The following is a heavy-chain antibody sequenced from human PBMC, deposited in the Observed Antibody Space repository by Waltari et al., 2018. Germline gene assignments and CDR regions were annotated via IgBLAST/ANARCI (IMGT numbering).Heavy chain of an antibody. CDR3: AKSPCGDCYSAFDY. D-gene: IGHD2-21*01. CDR2: IYSGGSST. V-gene: IGHV3-23*03. CDR1: GFTFSSYA. J-gene: IGHJ4*02. Sequence: EVQLLESGGGLVQPGGSLRLSCAASGFTFSSYAMSWVRQAPGKGLEWVSVIYSGGSSTYYADSVKGRFTISRDNSKNTLYLPMNSRRAEDTAVYYWAKSPCGDCYSAFDYWGQGTLVTVSS.